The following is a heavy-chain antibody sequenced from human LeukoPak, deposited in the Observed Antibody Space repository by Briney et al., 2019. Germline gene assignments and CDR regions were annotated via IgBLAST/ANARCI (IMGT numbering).Heavy chain of an antibody. D-gene: IGHD6-19*01. J-gene: IGHJ4*02. CDR2: IYYSGST. V-gene: IGHV4-31*03. CDR3: ARGGSGWYYFDY. CDR1: GGSISSGGYY. Sequence: SETLSLTCTVSGGSISSGGYYWSWIRQHPGKGLEWIGYIYYSGSTNYNPSLKSRITISVDKSKNQFSLKLSSVTAADTAVYYCARGGSGWYYFDYWGQGTLVTVSS.